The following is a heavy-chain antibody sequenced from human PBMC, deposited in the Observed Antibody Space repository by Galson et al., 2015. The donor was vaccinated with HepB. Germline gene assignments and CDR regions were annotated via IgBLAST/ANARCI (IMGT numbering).Heavy chain of an antibody. D-gene: IGHD4-11*01. CDR3: ARQATTTVIYHGMDV. CDR2: INPNSGGT. CDR1: GYTFTGYY. Sequence: SVKVSCKASGYTFTGYYMHWVRQAPGQGLGWMGRINPNSGGTDYAQKFQGRVTMTRDTSISTAYMELSSLRSDDTAVYYCARQATTTVIYHGMDVWGQGTTVTVS. V-gene: IGHV1-2*06. J-gene: IGHJ6*02.